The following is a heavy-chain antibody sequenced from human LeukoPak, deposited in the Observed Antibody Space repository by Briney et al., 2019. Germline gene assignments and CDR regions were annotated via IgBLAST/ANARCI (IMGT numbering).Heavy chain of an antibody. D-gene: IGHD1-26*01. V-gene: IGHV4-39*01. J-gene: IGHJ5*02. CDR1: GGSISSSSYY. CDR3: ARLYPLVGAQGWFDP. Sequence: SETLSLTCTVSGGSISSSSYYWGWIRQPPGKGLEWIGSIYYSGSTYYNPSLKSRVTISVDTSKNQFSLKLSSVTAADTAVYYCARLYPLVGAQGWFDPWGQGTLVTVSS. CDR2: IYYSGST.